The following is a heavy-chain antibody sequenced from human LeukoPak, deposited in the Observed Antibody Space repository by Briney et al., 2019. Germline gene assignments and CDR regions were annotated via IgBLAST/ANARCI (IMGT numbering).Heavy chain of an antibody. J-gene: IGHJ4*02. V-gene: IGHV1-18*01. CDR1: GGTFSSYA. CDR3: ARVPAAGPLHPFDY. Sequence: ASVKVSCKASGGTFSSYAISWVRQAPGQGLEWMGWISAYNGNTNYAQKLQGRVTMTTDTSTSTAYMELRSLRSDDTAVYYCARVPAAGPLHPFDYWGQGTLVTVSS. CDR2: ISAYNGNT. D-gene: IGHD6-13*01.